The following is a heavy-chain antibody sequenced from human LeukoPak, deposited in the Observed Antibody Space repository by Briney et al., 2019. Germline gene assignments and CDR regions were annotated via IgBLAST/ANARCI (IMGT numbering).Heavy chain of an antibody. CDR2: ISSSSSTI. J-gene: IGHJ3*02. D-gene: IGHD2-2*01. V-gene: IGHV3-48*01. CDR3: AREPYEGYCSTTSCYWNAFDI. Sequence: GGSLRLSCAASGFTFSSYSMNWVRQAPGKGLEWVSYISSSSSTIYYADSVKGRVTISRDNAKNSLYLQMNSLRAEDTAVYYCAREPYEGYCSTTSCYWNAFDIWGQGTMVTVSS. CDR1: GFTFSSYS.